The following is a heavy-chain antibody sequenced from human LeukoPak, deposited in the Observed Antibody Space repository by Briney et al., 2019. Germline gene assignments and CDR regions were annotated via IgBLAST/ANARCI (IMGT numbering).Heavy chain of an antibody. D-gene: IGHD2-15*01. CDR3: ARGRVVVVAAMVIYYGMDV. CDR1: GGSFSGYY. CDR2: INRSGST. J-gene: IGHJ6*02. V-gene: IGHV4-34*01. Sequence: SETLSLTCAVYGGSFSGYYWSWIRQPPGKGLEWIGEINRSGSTNYNPSLKSRVTISVDTSKNQFSLKLSSVTAADTAVYYCARGRVVVVAAMVIYYGMDVWGQGTTVTVSS.